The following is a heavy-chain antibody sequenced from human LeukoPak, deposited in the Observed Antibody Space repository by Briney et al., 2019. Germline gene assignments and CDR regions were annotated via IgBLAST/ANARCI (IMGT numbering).Heavy chain of an antibody. CDR2: INHSGST. V-gene: IGHV4-34*01. J-gene: IGHJ6*02. Sequence: PSETLSLTCAVYGGSFSGYYWSWIRQPPGKGLEWIGEINHSGSTNYNPSLKSRVTISVDTSKNQFSLKLSSVTAADTAVYYCARVVVVLHYYYGMDVWGQGPRLPSP. CDR1: GGSFSGYY. CDR3: ARVVVVLHYYYGMDV. D-gene: IGHD2-2*01.